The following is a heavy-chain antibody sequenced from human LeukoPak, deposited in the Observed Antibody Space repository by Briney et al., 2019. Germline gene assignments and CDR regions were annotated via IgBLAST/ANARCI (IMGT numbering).Heavy chain of an antibody. J-gene: IGHJ4*02. CDR1: GFTVSSNY. D-gene: IGHD2-15*01. CDR2: IYSRGST. CDR3: ARQEVVEDTFDI. Sequence: GGSLRLSCAASGFTVSSNYMNWVRQAPGKGLEWVSIIYSRGSTYYADSVKGRFTISRDNSKNTLYLQMNSLRAEDTAVYYCARQEVVEDTFDIWGQGTLVTVSS. V-gene: IGHV3-53*01.